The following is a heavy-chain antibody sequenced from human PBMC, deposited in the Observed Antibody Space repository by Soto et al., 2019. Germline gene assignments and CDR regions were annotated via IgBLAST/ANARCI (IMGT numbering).Heavy chain of an antibody. CDR1: GGTLGGSY. CDR3: ARHGDYYFDY. Sequence: SETLSLTCAVNGGTLGGSYWSWIRQPPGKGLEWIGEIHHRVNTIYNPSLKSRVTISRDTSENQLSLRLSSVTAADTAVYYCARHGDYYFDYWDQETLVTVSS. V-gene: IGHV4-34*01. D-gene: IGHD7-27*01. CDR2: IHHRVNT. J-gene: IGHJ4*02.